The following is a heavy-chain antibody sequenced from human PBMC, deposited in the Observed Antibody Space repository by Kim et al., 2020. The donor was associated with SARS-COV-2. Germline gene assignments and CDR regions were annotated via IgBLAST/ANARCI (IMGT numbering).Heavy chain of an antibody. CDR3: ARDPGLYGSGSVHFDY. CDR2: ISYDGSNK. D-gene: IGHD3-10*01. V-gene: IGHV3-33*05. CDR1: GFTFSSYG. Sequence: GGSLRLSCAASGFTFSSYGMHWVRQAPGKGLEWVAVISYDGSNKYYADSVKGRFTISRDNSKNTLYLQMNSLRAEDTAVYYCARDPGLYGSGSVHFDYWGQGTLVTVSS. J-gene: IGHJ4*02.